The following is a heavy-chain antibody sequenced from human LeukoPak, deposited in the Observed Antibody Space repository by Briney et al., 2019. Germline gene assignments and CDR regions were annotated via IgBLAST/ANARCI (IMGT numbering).Heavy chain of an antibody. J-gene: IGHJ4*02. V-gene: IGHV1-18*01. CDR2: ISAYNGNT. D-gene: IGHD5-24*01. CDR1: GYTFTTYG. CDR3: ARALVDGYKEFGY. Sequence: ASVKVSCKASGYTFTTYGITWVRQPPGQGLEWMGWISAYNGNTNYAHKFQGRVAMTTDTSTSTDYMELRSLRLADTAVYYIARALVDGYKEFGYWGQETLVTVSS.